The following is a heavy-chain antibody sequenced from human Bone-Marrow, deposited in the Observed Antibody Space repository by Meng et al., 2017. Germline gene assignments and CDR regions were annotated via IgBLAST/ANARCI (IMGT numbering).Heavy chain of an antibody. Sequence: GSLRLSCAVSGGSISSSHWWSWVRQPPGKGLEWIGEIYQSGSTNYNPSLKSRVTMSVDKSKNQFSLKLSSVTAADTAVYYCARYRPIIYDILTGQGPRAAFDIWGQGTMVTVSS. CDR3: ARYRPIIYDILTGQGPRAAFDI. J-gene: IGHJ3*02. CDR2: IYQSGST. D-gene: IGHD3-9*01. V-gene: IGHV4-4*02. CDR1: GGSISSSHW.